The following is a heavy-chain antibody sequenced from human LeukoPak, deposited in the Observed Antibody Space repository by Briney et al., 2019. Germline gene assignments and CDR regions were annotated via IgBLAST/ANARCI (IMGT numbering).Heavy chain of an antibody. J-gene: IGHJ4*02. CDR3: AKDGLGYV. CDR2: ISYDANSK. D-gene: IGHD5-12*01. V-gene: IGHV3-30-3*01. Sequence: GGSLRLSCAASGFTFSTYAMHWVRQAPGKGLEWVAVISYDANSKYYADSVKGRFSISRDNSRDTLNLQMNSLRTEDTAVYYCAKDGLGYVWGRGILVTVSS. CDR1: GFTFSTYA.